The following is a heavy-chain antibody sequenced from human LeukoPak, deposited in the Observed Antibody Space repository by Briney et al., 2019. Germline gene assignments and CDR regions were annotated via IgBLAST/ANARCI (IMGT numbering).Heavy chain of an antibody. D-gene: IGHD2-2*02. Sequence: GGSLRLSCAASGFTFSDYRMNWVRQAPGEGLEWVASISSSGGYIYYLDSVKGRFTISRDNAKNSLYLLMNSLRAEDTAVYYCARGEGYCSGTSCYNGYSQQWGQGTLVTVSS. J-gene: IGHJ1*01. CDR3: ARGEGYCSGTSCYNGYSQQ. CDR1: GFTFSDYR. CDR2: ISSSGGYI. V-gene: IGHV3-21*01.